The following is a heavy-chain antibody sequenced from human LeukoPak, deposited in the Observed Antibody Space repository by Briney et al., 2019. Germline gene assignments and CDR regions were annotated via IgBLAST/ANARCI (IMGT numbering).Heavy chain of an antibody. J-gene: IGHJ4*02. D-gene: IGHD5-12*01. V-gene: IGHV3-7*04. Sequence: GGSLRLSCAASGFPFSGYWMSWVRQAPGKGLEWVTTVKQDASEKYYVDSVKGRFTISRDNGKNSLYLQMNSLRAEDTAVYYCARDRVATSRHFDYWGQGTLVTVSS. CDR2: VKQDASEK. CDR3: ARDRVATSRHFDY. CDR1: GFPFSGYW.